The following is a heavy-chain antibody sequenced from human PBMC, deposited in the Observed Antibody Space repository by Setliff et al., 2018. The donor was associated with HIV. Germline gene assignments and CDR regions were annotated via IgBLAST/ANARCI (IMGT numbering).Heavy chain of an antibody. CDR2: LNPSGDST. J-gene: IGHJ4*02. CDR1: GYTFTNYY. D-gene: IGHD3-10*01. CDR3: ARGGYHGFGSYGDY. Sequence: GASVKVSCKASGYTFTNYYVHWVRQAPGQGLEWMGILNPSGDSTAYAQKFQVRVTMTRDTSTSTVYTELSSLRSDDTAVYYCARGGYHGFGSYGDYWGQGTLVTVSS. V-gene: IGHV1-46*01.